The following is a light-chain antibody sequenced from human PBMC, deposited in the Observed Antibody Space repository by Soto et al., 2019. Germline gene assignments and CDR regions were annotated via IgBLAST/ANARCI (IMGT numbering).Light chain of an antibody. Sequence: EIVLTQSPATLSLSPGVRATLSCRASQSVSSYLGWYQQKPGQAPRLLNYDASNRATGIPARFSGSESGTDFTLTISSLEPEDFEVYYCQQRSSWPFTFGPGTKVDIK. J-gene: IGKJ3*01. CDR2: DAS. V-gene: IGKV3-11*01. CDR1: QSVSSY. CDR3: QQRSSWPFT.